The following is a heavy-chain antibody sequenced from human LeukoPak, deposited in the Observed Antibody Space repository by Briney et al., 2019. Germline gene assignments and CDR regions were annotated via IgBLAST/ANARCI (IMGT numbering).Heavy chain of an antibody. D-gene: IGHD5-18*01. V-gene: IGHV1-18*01. CDR1: GYTFTSYG. CDR3: ARVKDTAMASYWYFDL. J-gene: IGHJ2*01. Sequence: GASVKVSCKASGYTFTSYGISWVRQAPGQGLEWMGWISAYNGNTNYAQKLQGRVTMTTDTSTSTAYMELSSLRSEDTAVYYCARVKDTAMASYWYFDLWGRGTLVTVSS. CDR2: ISAYNGNT.